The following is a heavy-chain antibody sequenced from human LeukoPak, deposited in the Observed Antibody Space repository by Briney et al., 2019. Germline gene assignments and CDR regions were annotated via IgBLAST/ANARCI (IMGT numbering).Heavy chain of an antibody. V-gene: IGHV3-21*01. D-gene: IGHD3-10*01. CDR1: GFTFSSYS. Sequence: PGGSLRLSCAASGFTFSSYSMNWVRQAPGKGLEWVSSITSSSTYIYHADSVKDRFTISRDNAKNSLFLQMNSLRAEDTAVHFCARGEKYYDSGSSLLPFDYWGQGALVTVSS. CDR3: ARGEKYYDSGSSLLPFDY. J-gene: IGHJ4*02. CDR2: ITSSSTYI.